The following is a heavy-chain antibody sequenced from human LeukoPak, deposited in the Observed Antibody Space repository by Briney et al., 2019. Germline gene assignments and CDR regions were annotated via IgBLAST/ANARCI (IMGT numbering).Heavy chain of an antibody. CDR3: AKAALMETSREGVDY. CDR1: GFTLSSYV. V-gene: IGHV3-23*01. J-gene: IGHJ4*02. Sequence: GGSLRLSCAASGFTLSSYVMSWVRQAPGKGLEWVSSITGSGGGTYYADSVKGRFTISRDNSKNTLFLQLDSLRAEDTAVYYCAKAALMETSREGVDYWGQGTLVTASS. CDR2: ITGSGGGT. D-gene: IGHD2-8*01.